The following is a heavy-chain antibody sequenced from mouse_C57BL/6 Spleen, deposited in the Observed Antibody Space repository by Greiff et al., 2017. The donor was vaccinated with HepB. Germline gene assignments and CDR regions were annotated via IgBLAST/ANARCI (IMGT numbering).Heavy chain of an antibody. CDR2: IHPNSGST. J-gene: IGHJ3*01. CDR3: ARFDDGYYSPWFAY. Sequence: VQLQQPGAELVKPGASVKLSCKASGYTFTSYWMHWVKQRPGQGLEWIGMIHPNSGSTNYNEKFKSKATLTVDKSSSTAYMQLSSLTSEDSAVYYCARFDDGYYSPWFAYWGQGTLVTVSA. V-gene: IGHV1-64*01. D-gene: IGHD2-3*01. CDR1: GYTFTSYW.